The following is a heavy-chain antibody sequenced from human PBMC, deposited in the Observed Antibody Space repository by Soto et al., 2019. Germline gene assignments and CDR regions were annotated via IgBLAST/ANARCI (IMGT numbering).Heavy chain of an antibody. Sequence: GGSLRLSCAASGFTFASYAMTWVRQAPGKGLEWVSAISGGGDSTYYADSVKGRCTISRDNSKDTLSLQMNSLRVEDTAVYYCAKLPRGYSSSWTNDAFDIWGQGTKVTVSS. J-gene: IGHJ3*02. CDR1: GFTFASYA. CDR2: ISGGGDST. V-gene: IGHV3-23*01. CDR3: AKLPRGYSSSWTNDAFDI. D-gene: IGHD6-13*01.